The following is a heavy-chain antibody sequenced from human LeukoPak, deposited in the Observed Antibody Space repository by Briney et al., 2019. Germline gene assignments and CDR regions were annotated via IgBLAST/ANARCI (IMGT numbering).Heavy chain of an antibody. V-gene: IGHV1-2*02. Sequence: ASVKVSCKASGYTFTGYYMHWVRQAPGQGLEWMGWINPNSGGTNYAQKFQGRVTMTRDTSISTAYTELSRLRSDDTAVYYCARDPLWFGELSYPGDYYYYYMDVWGKGTTVTISS. D-gene: IGHD3-10*01. CDR3: ARDPLWFGELSYPGDYYYYYMDV. J-gene: IGHJ6*03. CDR2: INPNSGGT. CDR1: GYTFTGYY.